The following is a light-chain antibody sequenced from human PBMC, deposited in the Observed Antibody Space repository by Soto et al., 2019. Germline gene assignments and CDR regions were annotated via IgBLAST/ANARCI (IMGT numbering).Light chain of an antibody. CDR2: EGS. J-gene: IGLJ1*01. Sequence: QSALTQPASVSGSPGQSITSSCTGTSSDVGTYNLVSWYQHHPGKAPKLMIYEGSKRPSGVSNRFSGSKSGNTASLTISGLQAEDEADYYCCSYAGSSTYVVGTGTKLTVL. CDR1: SSDVGTYNL. CDR3: CSYAGSSTYV. V-gene: IGLV2-23*01.